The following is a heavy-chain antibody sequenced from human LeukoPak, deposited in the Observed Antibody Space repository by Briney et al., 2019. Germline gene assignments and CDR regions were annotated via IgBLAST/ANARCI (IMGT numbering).Heavy chain of an antibody. CDR3: ARDLAVAGIGDYFDY. CDR2: ISSASTYI. CDR1: GFTLSNYS. J-gene: IGHJ4*02. V-gene: IGHV3-21*01. Sequence: ASVKVSCKASGFTLSNYSMNWVRQAPGKGLEWVSSISSASTYIYYADSVKGRFTIYRDNAKNSLYLQMNSLRAEDTAVYYCARDLAVAGIGDYFDYWGQGTLVTVSS. D-gene: IGHD6-19*01.